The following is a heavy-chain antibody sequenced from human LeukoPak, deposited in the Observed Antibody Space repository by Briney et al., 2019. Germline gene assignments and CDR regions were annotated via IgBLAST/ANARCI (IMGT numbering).Heavy chain of an antibody. CDR2: IYHSGST. J-gene: IGHJ3*02. Sequence: SETLSLTCTVSGYSISSGYYWGWIRQPPGKGLEWIGSIYHSGSTYYNPSLKSRVTISVDTYKNQFSLKLSSVTAADTAVYYCARDRAGAFDIWGQGTMVTVSS. V-gene: IGHV4-38-2*02. CDR3: ARDRAGAFDI. CDR1: GYSISSGYY. D-gene: IGHD3-10*01.